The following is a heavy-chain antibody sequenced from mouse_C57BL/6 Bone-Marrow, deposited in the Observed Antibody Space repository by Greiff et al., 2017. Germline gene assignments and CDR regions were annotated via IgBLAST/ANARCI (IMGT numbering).Heavy chain of an antibody. CDR2: IDPSDSYT. CDR1: GYTFTSYW. CDR3: ARDYYSNYGVFVY. D-gene: IGHD2-5*01. V-gene: IGHV1-59*01. J-gene: IGHJ2*01. Sequence: QVQLQQPGAELVRPGPSVKLSCKASGYTFTSYWMHWVKQRPGQGLEWIGVIDPSDSYTNYNQKFKGKATLTVDTSSSTAYMQLSRLTSEDSAVYICARDYYSNYGVFVYWGQGTTLSVSS.